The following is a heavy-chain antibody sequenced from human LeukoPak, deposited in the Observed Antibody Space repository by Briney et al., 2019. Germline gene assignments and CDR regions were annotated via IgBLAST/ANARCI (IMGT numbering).Heavy chain of an antibody. V-gene: IGHV3-23*01. D-gene: IGHD4-17*01. CDR3: ASDYGDSYYYYGMDV. CDR1: GFTFSSYA. J-gene: IGHJ6*02. CDR2: ISGSGGST. Sequence: PGGSLRLSCAASGFTFSSYAMSWVRQAPGKGLEWVSAISGSGGSTYYADSVKGRFTISRDNAKNSLYLQMNSLRAEDTAVYYCASDYGDSYYYYGMDVWGQGTTVTVSS.